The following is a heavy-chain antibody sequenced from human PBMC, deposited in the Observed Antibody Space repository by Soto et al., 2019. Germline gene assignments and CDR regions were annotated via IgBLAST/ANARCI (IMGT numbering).Heavy chain of an antibody. CDR3: AKDLRDIVVVPAATRGTF. V-gene: IGHV3-23*01. J-gene: IGHJ4*02. D-gene: IGHD2-2*01. Sequence: GGSLRLSCAASGFTFSSYAMSWVRQAPGKGLEWVSAISGSGGSTYYADSVKGRFTISRDNSKNTLYLQMNSLRAGDTAVYYCAKDLRDIVVVPAATRGTFWGQGTLVTVSS. CDR1: GFTFSSYA. CDR2: ISGSGGST.